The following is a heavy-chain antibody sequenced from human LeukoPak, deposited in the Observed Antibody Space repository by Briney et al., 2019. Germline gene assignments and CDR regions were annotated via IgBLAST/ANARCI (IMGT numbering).Heavy chain of an antibody. J-gene: IGHJ4*02. Sequence: GGSLRLSCAASGFTASSNYMSWVRQAPGKGLEWVAVISYDGTNKYYADSVKGRFNISRDNSKNTVYLQMNSLRAEDTAVYYCAKGRYYPKDFFDYWGQGTLVTVSS. CDR2: ISYDGTNK. CDR1: GFTASSNY. D-gene: IGHD3-10*01. CDR3: AKGRYYPKDFFDY. V-gene: IGHV3-30*18.